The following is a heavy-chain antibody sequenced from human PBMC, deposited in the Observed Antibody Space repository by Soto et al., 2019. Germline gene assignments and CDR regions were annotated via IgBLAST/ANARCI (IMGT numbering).Heavy chain of an antibody. D-gene: IGHD4-17*01. CDR1: GGSVSSGSYY. CDR3: ARDGGPGLDYALW. J-gene: IGHJ4*02. V-gene: IGHV4-61*01. Sequence: SETLSLTCTVSGGSVSSGSYYWSWIRQPPGKGLEWIGYIYYSGSTNYNPSLKSRVTISVDTSKNQFSLKLSSVTAADTAVYYCARDGGPGLDYALWWGQGTLVTVSS. CDR2: IYYSGST.